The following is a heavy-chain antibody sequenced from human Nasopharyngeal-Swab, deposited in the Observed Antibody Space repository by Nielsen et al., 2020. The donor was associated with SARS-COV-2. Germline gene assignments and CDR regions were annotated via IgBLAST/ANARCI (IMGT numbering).Heavy chain of an antibody. CDR1: GGSFSGYY. CDR3: ARAGDLTAYYSYYMDV. D-gene: IGHD2-21*02. J-gene: IGHJ6*03. Sequence: LRLSCAVYGGSFSGYYWSWIRQPPGKGLEWIGEVNHSGSTHYNPSLKSRVTISVDTSNNQFSLKLSSVTAADTALYYCARAGDLTAYYSYYMDVWGNGTTVTVSS. V-gene: IGHV4-34*01. CDR2: VNHSGST.